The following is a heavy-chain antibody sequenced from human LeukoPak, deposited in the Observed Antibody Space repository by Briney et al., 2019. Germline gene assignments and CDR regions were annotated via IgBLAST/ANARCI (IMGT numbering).Heavy chain of an antibody. CDR3: ARSRYNWNGAIDY. CDR2: IYHTGST. D-gene: IGHD1-20*01. CDR1: GGSISSSSYY. Sequence: SETLSPTCTVSGGSISSSSYYWGWIRQPPGKGLEWIGSIYHTGSTYYNPSLKSRVTISVDTSKNHFSLQLSSLTAADTALYYCARSRYNWNGAIDYWGQGARVTGSS. J-gene: IGHJ4*02. V-gene: IGHV4-39*07.